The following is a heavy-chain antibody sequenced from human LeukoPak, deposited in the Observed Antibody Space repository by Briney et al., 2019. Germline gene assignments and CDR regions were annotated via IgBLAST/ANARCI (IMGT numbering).Heavy chain of an antibody. CDR2: IPYDGSNK. V-gene: IGHV3-30-3*01. D-gene: IGHD3-3*01. CDR1: RFTFSDYA. J-gene: IGHJ4*02. CDR3: ARDPSLDFWSGYLDY. Sequence: AGGSLRLSCAASRFTFSDYAMSWVRQAPGKGLEWVAVIPYDGSNKYYADSVKGRFTISRDNSKNTLYLQMNSLRAEDTAVYYCARDPSLDFWSGYLDYWGQGTLVTVSS.